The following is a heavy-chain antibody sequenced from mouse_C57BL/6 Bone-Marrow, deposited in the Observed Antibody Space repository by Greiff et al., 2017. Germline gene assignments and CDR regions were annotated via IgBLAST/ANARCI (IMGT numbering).Heavy chain of an antibody. J-gene: IGHJ4*01. CDR2: IRSKSNNYAT. D-gene: IGHD2-1*01. CDR3: VSPLYYGYDAMDD. CDR1: GFSFNTYA. V-gene: IGHV10-1*01. Sequence: EVQLVESGGGLVQPKGSLKLSCAASGFSFNTYAMNWVRQAPGKGLEWVARIRSKSNNYATYYAGSVKDRFTISRDDSESMLYLQMNNLKTEDTAMYYCVSPLYYGYDAMDDWGQGTSVTVSS.